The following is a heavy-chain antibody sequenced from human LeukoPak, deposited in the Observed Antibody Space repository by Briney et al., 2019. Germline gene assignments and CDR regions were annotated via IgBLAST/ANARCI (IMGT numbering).Heavy chain of an antibody. CDR1: GYSISSGYH. D-gene: IGHD3-10*01. J-gene: IGHJ4*02. CDR3: AREIVRGVPGW. V-gene: IGHV4-38-2*02. Sequence: LETLSPTCAVSGYSISSGYHWGWTRQTPGKGLEWIGSLYAAGNTYYSPSLKSRVTISLDKSKNLFSLDLRSVTAADTAVYYCAREIVRGVPGWWGQGTLVTVSS. CDR2: LYAAGNT.